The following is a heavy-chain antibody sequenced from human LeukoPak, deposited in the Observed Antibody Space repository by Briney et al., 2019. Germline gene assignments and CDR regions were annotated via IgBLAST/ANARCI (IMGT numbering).Heavy chain of an antibody. Sequence: PGGSLRLSCAASGFTFSRYSMNWVRQAPGKGLKWVSSISTSSSYIYYADSLKGRFTISRDNAKNSLYLQMNSLRADDTAVYYCARGDPDISFAVAGEAFDIWGQGTMVTVSS. CDR2: ISTSSSYI. CDR3: ARGDPDISFAVAGEAFDI. D-gene: IGHD6-19*01. J-gene: IGHJ3*02. V-gene: IGHV3-21*01. CDR1: GFTFSRYS.